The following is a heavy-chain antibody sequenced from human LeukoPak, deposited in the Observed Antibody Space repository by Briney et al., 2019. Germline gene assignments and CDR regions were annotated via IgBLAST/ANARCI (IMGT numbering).Heavy chain of an antibody. D-gene: IGHD3-16*01. V-gene: IGHV4-38-2*02. CDR3: ARAVYDYVWGSPGGYYYMDV. CDR1: GYSISSGYY. Sequence: PSETLSLTCTVSGYSISSGYYWGWIRQPPGKGLEWIGSIYHSGSTYYNPSLKSRVTISVDTSKNQFSLKLSSVTAADTAVYYCARAVYDYVWGSPGGYYYMDVWGKGTTVTVSS. J-gene: IGHJ6*03. CDR2: IYHSGST.